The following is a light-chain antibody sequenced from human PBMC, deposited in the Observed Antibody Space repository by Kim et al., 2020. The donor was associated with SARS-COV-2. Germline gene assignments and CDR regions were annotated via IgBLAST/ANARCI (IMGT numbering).Light chain of an antibody. J-gene: IGLJ3*02. V-gene: IGLV10-54*04. CDR1: SNNVGHQG. CDR3: SAWDSNLSSWV. CDR2: RNN. Sequence: QAGLTQPPSVSKGLRQTATLTCSGNSNNVGHQGAAWLQQHQGHPPRLLSYRNNNRPSGISERFSASRSGNTASLTITGLQPEDEADYYCSAWDSNLSSWVFGGGTQLTVL.